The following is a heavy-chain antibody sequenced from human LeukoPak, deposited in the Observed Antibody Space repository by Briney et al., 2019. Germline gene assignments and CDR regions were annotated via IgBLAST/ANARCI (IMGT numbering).Heavy chain of an antibody. CDR3: ARDKAHLAAAGFIDY. CDR1: GFTFSSYS. V-gene: IGHV3-21*01. J-gene: IGHJ4*02. D-gene: IGHD6-13*01. Sequence: GGSLRLSCAASGFTFSSYSMNWVRQAPGKGLEWVSSISSSSSYIYYADSVKGRFTISRDNAKNSLYLQMNSLRAEDTAVYYCARDKAHLAAAGFIDYWGQGTLVTVSS. CDR2: ISSSSSYI.